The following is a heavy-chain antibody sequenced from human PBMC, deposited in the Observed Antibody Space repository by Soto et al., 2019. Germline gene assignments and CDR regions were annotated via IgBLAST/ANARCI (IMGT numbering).Heavy chain of an antibody. Sequence: PGGSLRLSCAASGFTFSSYAMSWVRQAPGKGLEWVSAISGSGGSTYYADSVKGRFTISRDNSKNTLYLQMNSLRAEDTAVYYCAKHRRGLGIAVAGTLFDYWGQGTLVTVSS. CDR3: AKHRRGLGIAVAGTLFDY. J-gene: IGHJ4*02. CDR1: GFTFSSYA. V-gene: IGHV3-23*01. CDR2: ISGSGGST. D-gene: IGHD6-19*01.